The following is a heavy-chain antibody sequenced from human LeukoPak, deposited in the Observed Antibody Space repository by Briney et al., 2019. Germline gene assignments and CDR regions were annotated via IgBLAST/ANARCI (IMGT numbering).Heavy chain of an antibody. CDR3: ARAPRYSSSWYDSYYSYYGMDV. V-gene: IGHV3-11*04. Sequence: GGSLRLSCAASGFTFSDYYMNWIRQAPGKGLEWISYIVGSGSTIYYADSVKGRFTISRDNAKNSLYLQMNSLRAEDTAGYYCARAPRYSSSWYDSYYSYYGMDVWGQGTTVTVSS. CDR2: IVGSGSTI. D-gene: IGHD6-13*01. CDR1: GFTFSDYY. J-gene: IGHJ6*02.